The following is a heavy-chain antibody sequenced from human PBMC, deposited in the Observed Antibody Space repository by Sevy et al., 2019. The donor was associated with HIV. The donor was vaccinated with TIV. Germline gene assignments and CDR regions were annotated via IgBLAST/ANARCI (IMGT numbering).Heavy chain of an antibody. D-gene: IGHD6-13*01. V-gene: IGHV1-2*04. CDR1: GYTFTGYY. J-gene: IGHJ6*02. Sequence: ASVKVSCKASGYTFTGYYMHWVRQAPGQGLEWMGWINPNSGGTNYAQKFQGWVTMTRDTSISTAYMELSRLRSDDTAVYYCARGYSSSWYLTYYYGMYVWGQGTTVTVSS. CDR2: INPNSGGT. CDR3: ARGYSSSWYLTYYYGMYV.